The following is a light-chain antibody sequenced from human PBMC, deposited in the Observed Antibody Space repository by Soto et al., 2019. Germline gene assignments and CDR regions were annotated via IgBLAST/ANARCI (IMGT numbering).Light chain of an antibody. CDR1: QSVSSGY. V-gene: IGKV3-20*01. CDR3: QQYGSSPET. Sequence: EIVLTQSPGTQSLSPGQRATLSCRAGQSVSSGYLAWYQLRPGQAPRLLIYGASSRATGIPDRFSGSGSGTDFTLTISRLEPEDFAVYYCQQYGSSPETFGQGTKVDIK. J-gene: IGKJ2*01. CDR2: GAS.